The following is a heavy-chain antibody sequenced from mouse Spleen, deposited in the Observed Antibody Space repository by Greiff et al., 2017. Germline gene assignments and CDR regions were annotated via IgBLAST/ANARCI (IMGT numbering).Heavy chain of an antibody. CDR3: ARDDYDFHYYAMDY. J-gene: IGHJ4*01. Sequence: EVNVVESGGGLVQPGGSRKLSCAASGFTFSSFGMHWVRQAPEKGLEWVAYISSGSSTIYYADTVKGRFTISRDNPKNTLFLQMTSLRSEDTAMYYCARDDYDFHYYAMDYWGQGTSVTVSS. D-gene: IGHD2-4*01. CDR2: ISSGSSTI. V-gene: IGHV5-17*02. CDR1: GFTFSSFG.